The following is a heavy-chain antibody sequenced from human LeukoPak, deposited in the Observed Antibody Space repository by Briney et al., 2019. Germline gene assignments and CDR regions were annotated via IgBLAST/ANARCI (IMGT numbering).Heavy chain of an antibody. CDR2: IYYTGSA. D-gene: IGHD4-17*01. V-gene: IGHV4-59*01. J-gene: IGHJ6*02. Sequence: SETLSLTFTGSGGSISSYYWSWIRHPPGKGLEWSGYIYYTGSASYNPPRTSRVTISVDTSKNQFSLKLSSVTAADTAVYYCVRTTVIPEGYYGMDVWGQGTTVTVSS. CDR1: GGSISSYY. CDR3: VRTTVIPEGYYGMDV.